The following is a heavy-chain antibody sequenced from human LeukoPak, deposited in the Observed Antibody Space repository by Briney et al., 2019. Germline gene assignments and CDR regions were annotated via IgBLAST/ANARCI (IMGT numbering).Heavy chain of an antibody. CDR3: ARCYYDSSGCDY. CDR2: INHSGST. J-gene: IGHJ4*02. D-gene: IGHD3-22*01. CDR1: GGSFSGYY. V-gene: IGHV4-34*01. Sequence: SETLSLTCAVYGGSFSGYYWSWIRQPPGKGLEWIWEINHSGSTNYNPSLKGRVTISVDTSKNQFSLKLSSVTAADTAVYYCARCYYDSSGCDYWGQGTLVTVSS.